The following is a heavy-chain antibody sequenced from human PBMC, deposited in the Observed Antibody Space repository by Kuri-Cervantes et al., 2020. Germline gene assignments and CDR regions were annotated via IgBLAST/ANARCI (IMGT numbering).Heavy chain of an antibody. CDR1: GFTFSSYA. V-gene: IGHV3-23*01. Sequence: GGSLRLSCAASGFTFSSYAMSWVRQAPGKGLEWVSGISSSGSSTFYADSVKGRLTISRDNSKNTLYLQVNSLRAGDTAIYYCAKDSHSSGWYGVDYWGQGTLVTVSS. J-gene: IGHJ4*02. D-gene: IGHD6-19*01. CDR3: AKDSHSSGWYGVDY. CDR2: ISSSGSST.